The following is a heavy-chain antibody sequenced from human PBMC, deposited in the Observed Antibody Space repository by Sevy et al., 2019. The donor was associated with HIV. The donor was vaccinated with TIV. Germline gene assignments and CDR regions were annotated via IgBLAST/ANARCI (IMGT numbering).Heavy chain of an antibody. D-gene: IGHD2-15*01. J-gene: IGHJ4*02. Sequence: GGSLRLSCAASGFIFNTYAMHWVRPAPGKGLEWVAVVSYDGINKHYADSVKVRFTISRDNSRNTQDLQMNSLRSEDTALYYCVSTGFCTGGSCYSPFGYWGQGTLVTVSS. V-gene: IGHV3-30-3*01. CDR1: GFIFNTYA. CDR3: VSTGFCTGGSCYSPFGY. CDR2: VSYDGINK.